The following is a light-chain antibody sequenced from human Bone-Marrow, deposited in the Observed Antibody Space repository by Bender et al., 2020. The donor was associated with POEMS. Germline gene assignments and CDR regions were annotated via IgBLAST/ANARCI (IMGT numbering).Light chain of an antibody. CDR3: QTWDSSTAV. Sequence: SYELTQPPSVSVSPGQTASITCSGDKLGDKFASWYQQKPGHSPLLVISEDTKRPSGIPERFSGSTYGNTATLTISGTQGMDEADYYCQTWDSSTAVFGGGTKLTVL. V-gene: IGLV3-1*01. CDR1: KLGDKF. CDR2: EDT. J-gene: IGLJ2*01.